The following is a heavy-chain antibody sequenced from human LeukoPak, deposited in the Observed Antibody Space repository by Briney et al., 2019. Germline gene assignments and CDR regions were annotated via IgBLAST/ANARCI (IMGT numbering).Heavy chain of an antibody. CDR1: GFTFSNYA. Sequence: GGSLRLSCAASGFTFSNYAMRWVRQAPGKGLEWFAAITDSDSTYYAGSVKGRFTVSRENSKNTLYLQMKSLRADDTAVYYCAKHIVIVPAAKDYWGQRTLVTISS. D-gene: IGHD2-2*01. CDR3: AKHIVIVPAAKDY. J-gene: IGHJ4*02. V-gene: IGHV3-23*01. CDR2: ITDSDST.